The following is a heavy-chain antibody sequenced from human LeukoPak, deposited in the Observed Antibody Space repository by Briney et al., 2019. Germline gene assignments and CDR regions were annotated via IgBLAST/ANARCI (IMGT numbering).Heavy chain of an antibody. CDR1: GDSISPNY. D-gene: IGHD1-1*01. CDR2: VYYTGST. V-gene: IGHV4-59*12. CDR3: ARDLQGYGFDP. J-gene: IGHJ5*02. Sequence: SETLSLTCSVSGDSISPNYWSWIRQPPGKGLEWIGRVYYTGSTNYNPSLKSRVTISVDTSKNQFSLKLSSVTAADTAVYYCARDLQGYGFDPWGQGTLVTVSS.